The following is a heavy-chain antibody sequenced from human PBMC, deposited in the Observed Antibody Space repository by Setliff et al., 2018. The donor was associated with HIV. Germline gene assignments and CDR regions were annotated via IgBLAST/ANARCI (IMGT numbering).Heavy chain of an antibody. D-gene: IGHD2-15*01. CDR2: VSGSGGFT. J-gene: IGHJ4*02. CDR1: GFTFSNYD. V-gene: IGHV3-23*01. Sequence: PGGSLRLSCAASGFTFSNYDMTWVRQAPGKGLEWVSGVSGSGGFTSYADSVKGRFTISRHNSKNTLYLHMNSLRAEDTAVYYCAKDRGCSVWGQGTLVTVS. CDR3: AKDRGCSV.